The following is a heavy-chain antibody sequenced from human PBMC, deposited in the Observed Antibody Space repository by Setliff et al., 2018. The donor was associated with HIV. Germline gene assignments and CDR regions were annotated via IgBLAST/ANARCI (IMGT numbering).Heavy chain of an antibody. CDR1: GYTFTGYY. CDR2: ISVYNGKT. Sequence: ASVKVSCKASGYTFTGYYMHWVRQAPGQGLEWMGWISVYNGKTDFAQKFQDRVIVTTDTSTNTVYMEVMRLTSDDTAVYFCAREGVATPDEEGYYFDQWGQGTLVTVSS. J-gene: IGHJ4*02. V-gene: IGHV1-18*04. CDR3: AREGVATPDEEGYYFDQ.